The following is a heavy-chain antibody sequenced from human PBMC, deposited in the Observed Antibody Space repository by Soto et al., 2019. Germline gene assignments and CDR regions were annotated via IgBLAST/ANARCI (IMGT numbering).Heavy chain of an antibody. CDR2: ISARGGST. J-gene: IGHJ5*02. CDR3: AKDGFSTSGSCPNWFDP. Sequence: GGSLRLSCAASGFTFSTYAMSWVRQAPGKGLEWVSAISARGGSTYYADSVKGRFTISRDNSKKTLYLQMNSLRVGDTAVYYCAKDGFSTSGSCPNWFDPWGQGTQVTVSS. V-gene: IGHV3-23*01. D-gene: IGHD1-26*01. CDR1: GFTFSTYA.